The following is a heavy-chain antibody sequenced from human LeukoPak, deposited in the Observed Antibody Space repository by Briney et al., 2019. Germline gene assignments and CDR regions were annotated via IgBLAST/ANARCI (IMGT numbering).Heavy chain of an antibody. Sequence: GGPLRLSCAASGFTFSSFWMSWVRQAPGKGLEWVAKIIQDGSEKYYVDSVKGRFTISRDNAKNSLYLQMNSLRAEDTAVYYCARDSPGIMIFGVVTPNGGQGTLVTVSS. J-gene: IGHJ4*02. CDR1: GFTFSSFW. CDR3: ARDSPGIMIFGVVTPN. D-gene: IGHD3-3*01. CDR2: IIQDGSEK. V-gene: IGHV3-7*05.